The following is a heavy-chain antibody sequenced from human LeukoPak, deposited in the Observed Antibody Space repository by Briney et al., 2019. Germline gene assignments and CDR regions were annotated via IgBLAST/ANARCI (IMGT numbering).Heavy chain of an antibody. CDR1: GFTFSKNA. D-gene: IGHD3-16*02. CDR2: ITSSGSAT. V-gene: IGHV3-23*01. J-gene: IGHJ4*02. CDR3: ARGVDVWGNYRQYYFDY. Sequence: GGSLRLSCAASGFTFSKNAMSWVRQAPGKGLEWVSSITSSGSATCYADSVKGRFTISRDNSKNTLYLQMNGLRAEDTAVYYCARGVDVWGNYRQYYFDYWGQETLVTVSS.